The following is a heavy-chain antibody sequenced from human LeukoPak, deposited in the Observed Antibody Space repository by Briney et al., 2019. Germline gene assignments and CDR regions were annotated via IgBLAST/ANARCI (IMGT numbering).Heavy chain of an antibody. J-gene: IGHJ6*02. Sequence: PSETLSLTCTVSGGSISSYYWSWIRQPPGKGLEWIGYIYYSGSTNYNPSLKSRVTMSVDTSKNQFSLKLSSVTAADTAVYYCARDYVYGDYYGMDVWGQGTTVTVSS. CDR3: ARDYVYGDYYGMDV. V-gene: IGHV4-59*12. D-gene: IGHD4-17*01. CDR1: GGSISSYY. CDR2: IYYSGST.